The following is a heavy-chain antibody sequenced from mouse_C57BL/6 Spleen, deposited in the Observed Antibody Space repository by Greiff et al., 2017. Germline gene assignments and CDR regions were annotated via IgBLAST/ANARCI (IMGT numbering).Heavy chain of an antibody. Sequence: EVQLVESGGDLVKPGGSLKLSCAASGFTFSSYGMSWVRQTPDKRLEWVATISSGGTYTYYPDSVKGRYPISRDNAKNTLYLQMISLKSENTAMYYCARHGEEDYYGSSLFDSRGQGTTLPVSS. V-gene: IGHV5-6*01. J-gene: IGHJ2*01. CDR2: ISSGGTYT. D-gene: IGHD1-1*01. CDR3: ARHGEEDYYGSSLFDS. CDR1: GFTFSSYG.